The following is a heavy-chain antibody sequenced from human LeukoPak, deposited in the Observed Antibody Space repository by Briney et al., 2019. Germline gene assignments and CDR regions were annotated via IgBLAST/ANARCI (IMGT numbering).Heavy chain of an antibody. CDR1: GFTASSKY. D-gene: IGHD3-22*01. J-gene: IGHJ4*02. V-gene: IGHV3-66*04. CDR3: ASHYYDSDGYQHLDN. CDR2: IYSGGRT. Sequence: GGSLRLSCAVSGFTASSKYMSWVRQAPAKGLEWVSIIYSGGRTYCADSVKGRFTISRDNPKNTLYLQMSDLRAEDTAVYFCASHYYDSDGYQHLDNWGQGTLVTVSS.